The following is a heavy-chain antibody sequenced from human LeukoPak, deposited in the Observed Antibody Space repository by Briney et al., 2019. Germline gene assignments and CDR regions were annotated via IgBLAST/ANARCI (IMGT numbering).Heavy chain of an antibody. CDR3: ARGGNVLLWFGELGNGPNDAFDI. CDR1: GFTFSSYW. CDR2: IKQDGSEK. J-gene: IGHJ3*02. D-gene: IGHD3-10*01. V-gene: IGHV3-7*01. Sequence: GGSLRLSCAASGFTFSSYWMSWVRQAPGKGLEWVANIKQDGSEKYYVDSVKGRFTISRDNAKNSLYLQMNSLRAEDTAVYYCARGGNVLLWFGELGNGPNDAFDIWGQGTMVTVSS.